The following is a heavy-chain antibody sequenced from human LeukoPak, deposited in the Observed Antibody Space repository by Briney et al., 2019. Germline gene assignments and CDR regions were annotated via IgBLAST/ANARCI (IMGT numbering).Heavy chain of an antibody. D-gene: IGHD3-3*01. J-gene: IGHJ3*02. CDR3: ARGGGGHLEWLAVAAFDI. Sequence: ASVKVSCKASGGTFNNYAFNWVRQAPGQGLEWMGGIIPMFGTPNYAQKFQGRVTITTDESTTTAYMELSGLRSGDTAMYYCARGGGGHLEWLAVAAFDIWGQGTMVTVSS. CDR1: GGTFNNYA. V-gene: IGHV1-69*05. CDR2: IIPMFGTP.